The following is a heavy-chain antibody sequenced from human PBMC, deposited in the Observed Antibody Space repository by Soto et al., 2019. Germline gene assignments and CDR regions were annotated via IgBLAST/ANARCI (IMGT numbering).Heavy chain of an antibody. Sequence: GGSLRLSCAASGFTFSSYSMNWVRQAPGKGLEWVSYISSSSSTIYYADSVKGRFTISRDNAKNSLYLQMNSLRDEDTAVYYCARMTPIYYDRPSGMDVWGQGTTVTVSS. V-gene: IGHV3-48*02. CDR2: ISSSSSTI. CDR1: GFTFSSYS. J-gene: IGHJ6*02. D-gene: IGHD3-22*01. CDR3: ARMTPIYYDRPSGMDV.